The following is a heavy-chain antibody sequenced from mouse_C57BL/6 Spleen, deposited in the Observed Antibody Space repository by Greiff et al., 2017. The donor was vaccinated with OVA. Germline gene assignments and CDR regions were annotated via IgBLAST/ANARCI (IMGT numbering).Heavy chain of an antibody. CDR1: GFTFSSYA. Sequence: EVHLVESGEGLVKPGGSLKLSCAASGFTFSSYAMSWVRQTPEKRLEWVAYISSGGDYIYYADTVKGRFTISRDNARNTLYLQMSSLKSEDTAMYYCTREGGYDGYYDYAMDYWGQGTSVTVSS. CDR2: ISSGGDYI. D-gene: IGHD2-3*01. J-gene: IGHJ4*01. V-gene: IGHV5-9-1*02. CDR3: TREGGYDGYYDYAMDY.